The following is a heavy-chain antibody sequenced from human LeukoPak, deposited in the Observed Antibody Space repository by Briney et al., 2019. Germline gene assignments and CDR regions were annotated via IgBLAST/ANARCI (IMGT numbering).Heavy chain of an antibody. D-gene: IGHD3-16*01. Sequence: GASVKVSCKTSGDTFRTVGISWVRQAPGQGLEWMGGIIPIFGGPTYAQNFQGRVIITADESTRTVYMELRGLRSDDTAVFYCARGLGEVPFDYWGQGTLVTVSS. CDR3: ARGLGEVPFDY. CDR2: IIPIFGGP. V-gene: IGHV1-69*01. J-gene: IGHJ4*02. CDR1: GDTFRTVG.